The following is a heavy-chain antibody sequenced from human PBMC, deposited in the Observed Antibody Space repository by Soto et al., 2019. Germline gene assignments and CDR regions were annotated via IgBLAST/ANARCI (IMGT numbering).Heavy chain of an antibody. V-gene: IGHV3-21*01. CDR1: GFTFSSYA. J-gene: IGHJ4*02. Sequence: GGSVRLSCAASGFTFSSYAMNWVRQTQEKGLEWVSSISSPSSYTHYSDSVKGRFTISRDNANNSLFLQMNSLRAEDTATYYCARDLALAGNYWGQGVLVTVSS. CDR3: ARDLALAGNY. CDR2: ISSPSSYT. D-gene: IGHD6-19*01.